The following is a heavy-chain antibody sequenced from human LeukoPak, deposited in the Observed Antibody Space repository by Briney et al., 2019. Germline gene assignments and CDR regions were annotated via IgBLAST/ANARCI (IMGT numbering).Heavy chain of an antibody. Sequence: GGSRDPSGQPPGLTLISIGMPWVGQLQAKGRDGVAVISYDGSNKYYADSVKGRFTISRDNSKNTLYLQMNSLRAEDTAVYYCAKDRDGYNVFDYWGQGTLVTVSS. V-gene: IGHV3-30*18. D-gene: IGHD5-24*01. CDR2: ISYDGSNK. CDR3: AKDRDGYNVFDY. CDR1: GLTLISIG. J-gene: IGHJ4*02.